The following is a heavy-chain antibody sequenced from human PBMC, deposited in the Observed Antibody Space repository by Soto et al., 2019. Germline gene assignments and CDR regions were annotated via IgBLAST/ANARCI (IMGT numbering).Heavy chain of an antibody. J-gene: IGHJ6*02. CDR1: GFTVSSNY. Sequence: PGGSLRLSCAASGFTVSSNYMSWVRQAPGKGLEWVSVIYSGGSTYYADSVKGRFTISRDNSKNTLYLQMNSLRAEDTAVYYCARYNWNYYYYYGMDVWGQGTTVTVSS. D-gene: IGHD1-20*01. CDR3: ARYNWNYYYYYGMDV. V-gene: IGHV3-53*01. CDR2: IYSGGST.